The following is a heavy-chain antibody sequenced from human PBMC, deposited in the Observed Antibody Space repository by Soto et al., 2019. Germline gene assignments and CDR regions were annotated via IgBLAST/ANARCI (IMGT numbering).Heavy chain of an antibody. CDR2: INPNSGGT. CDR1: GYTFTGYY. J-gene: IGHJ6*02. V-gene: IGHV1-2*02. D-gene: IGHD1-26*01. CDR3: ARLWELLDYYYGMDV. Sequence: ASEKVSCKASGYTFTGYYMHWVRQAPGQGLEWMGWINPNSGGTNYAQKFQGRVTMTRDTSISTAYMELSRLRSDDTAVYYCARLWELLDYYYGMDVWGQGTTVTVSS.